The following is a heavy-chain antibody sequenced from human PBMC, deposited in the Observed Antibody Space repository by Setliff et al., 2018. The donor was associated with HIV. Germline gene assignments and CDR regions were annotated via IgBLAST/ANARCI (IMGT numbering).Heavy chain of an antibody. CDR1: GFTFNTYS. Sequence: GGSLRLSCVASGFTFNTYSMSWVRQAPGKGLEWLSYISSSGTTMHYADSVRGRFTISRDNAKNSLYLQMNSLRAEDTAVYYCATSLPPGISYVYDAFDIWGQGTMVTVSS. CDR2: ISSSGTTM. V-gene: IGHV3-48*04. D-gene: IGHD3-16*01. CDR3: ATSLPPGISYVYDAFDI. J-gene: IGHJ3*02.